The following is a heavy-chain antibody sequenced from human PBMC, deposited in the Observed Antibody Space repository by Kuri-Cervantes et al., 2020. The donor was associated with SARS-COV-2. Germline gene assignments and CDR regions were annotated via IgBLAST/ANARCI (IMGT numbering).Heavy chain of an antibody. CDR1: GFRFSSYA. CDR2: ISYDGTNK. D-gene: IGHD3-3*01. J-gene: IGHJ4*02. V-gene: IGHV3-30*04. CDR3: AKDRQNYGFWSGLDY. Sequence: GESLKISCAASGFRFSSYAMHWVRQAPGKGLEWVAVISYDGTNKYYGDSVRGRFTISRDNSKNTLHLQMNSLRTEDTAVYYCAKDRQNYGFWSGLDYWGQGTLVTVSS.